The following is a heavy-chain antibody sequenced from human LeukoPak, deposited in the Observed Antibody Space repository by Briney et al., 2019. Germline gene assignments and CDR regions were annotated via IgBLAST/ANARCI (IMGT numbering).Heavy chain of an antibody. J-gene: IGHJ4*02. CDR1: GGSISSYY. CDR2: IYYSGST. CDR3: ARTGRGYSSSSGPVDY. Sequence: SSETLSLTCTVSGGSISSYYWSWIRQPPGKGLEWIGYIYYSGSTNYNPSLKSRVTISVDTSKNQFSLKLSSVTAADTAVYYCARTGRGYSSSSGPVDYWGQGTLVTVSS. V-gene: IGHV4-59*01. D-gene: IGHD6-6*01.